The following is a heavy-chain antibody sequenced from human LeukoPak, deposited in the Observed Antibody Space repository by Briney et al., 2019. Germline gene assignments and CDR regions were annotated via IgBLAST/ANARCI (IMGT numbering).Heavy chain of an antibody. CDR3: ARDFPAGYSGFDYFDY. J-gene: IGHJ4*02. CDR2: INPNSGGT. V-gene: IGHV1-2*06. CDR1: GYTFTGYY. D-gene: IGHD5-12*01. Sequence: ASEKVSCKASGYTFTGYYMHWVRQAPGQGLEWVGRINPNSGGTNYAQKFQGRVTMTRDTSISTAYMELSRLRSDDTAVYYCARDFPAGYSGFDYFDYWGQGTLVTVSS.